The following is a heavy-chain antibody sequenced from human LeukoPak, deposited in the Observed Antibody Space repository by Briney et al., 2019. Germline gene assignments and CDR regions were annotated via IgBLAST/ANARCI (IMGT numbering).Heavy chain of an antibody. V-gene: IGHV3-23*01. CDR2: INGRGVIT. Sequence: GGSLRLSGGACEFPFSKYAMNWVRQAPGEGREWVSGINGRGVITFYADCVKGRFTISRDNSKNTLYLQMNSLRAEDTAIYYCAKDSSQGGDYFDSWGQGTLVTVSS. CDR1: EFPFSKYA. D-gene: IGHD3-16*01. CDR3: AKDSSQGGDYFDS. J-gene: IGHJ4*02.